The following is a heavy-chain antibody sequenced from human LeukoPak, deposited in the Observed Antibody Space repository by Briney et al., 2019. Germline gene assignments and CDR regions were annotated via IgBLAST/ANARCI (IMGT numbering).Heavy chain of an antibody. CDR1: GYSISSGYY. CDR2: IYHSGST. D-gene: IGHD2-15*01. V-gene: IGHV4-38-2*02. CDR3: AREVVVAAIRVAGWFDP. J-gene: IGHJ5*02. Sequence: PSETLSLTCTVSGYSISSGYYWGWIRQPPGKGLEWIGSIYHSGSTYYNPSLKSRVTISVDTSKNQFSLKLSSVTAADTAVYYCAREVVVAAIRVAGWFDPWGQGTLVTVSS.